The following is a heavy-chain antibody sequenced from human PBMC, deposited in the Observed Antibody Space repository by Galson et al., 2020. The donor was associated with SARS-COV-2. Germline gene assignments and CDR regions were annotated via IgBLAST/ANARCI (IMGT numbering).Heavy chain of an antibody. CDR3: GTAGDY. Sequence: GESLKISCRAYGLTFNIFWVSWVRQSPGKGLEWVANIDDAGTTTYYVDSVKGRFTISRDNAKNSLYLEMNNLRVDDSAVYYCGTAGDYWGQGALVTVSS. CDR2: IDDAGTTT. J-gene: IGHJ4*02. D-gene: IGHD3-10*01. V-gene: IGHV3-7*05. CDR1: GLTFNIFW.